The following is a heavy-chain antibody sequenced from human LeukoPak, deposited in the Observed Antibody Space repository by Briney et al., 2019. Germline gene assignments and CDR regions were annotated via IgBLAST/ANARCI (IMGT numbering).Heavy chain of an antibody. J-gene: IGHJ4*02. CDR1: GGSISSGNYY. D-gene: IGHD2-15*01. Sequence: SQTLSLTCTVSGGSISSGNYYWSWIRQPAGKGLEWIGYIYYTGNTNYKPSLKSRVTISVDTSTNQFSLRLRSVTAADTAVYYCARGRVAYSAYYFDYWGRGTLVTVSS. CDR3: ARGRVAYSAYYFDY. CDR2: IYYTGNT. V-gene: IGHV4-61*10.